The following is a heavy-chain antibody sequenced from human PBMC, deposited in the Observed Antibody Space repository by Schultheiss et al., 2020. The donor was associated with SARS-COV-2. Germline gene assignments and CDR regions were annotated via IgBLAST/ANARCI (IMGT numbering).Heavy chain of an antibody. CDR1: GDSVSSNSAT. CDR3: ARGTEADFDY. Sequence: SQTLSLTCAISGDSVSSNSATWNWIRRSPSRGLEWLGRTYYRSKWYNDYVLSVKSRITINPDTSKNQFSLQLNSVTPEDTAVYYCARGTEADFDYWGQGILVTVSS. V-gene: IGHV6-1*01. CDR2: TYYRSKWYN. J-gene: IGHJ4*02.